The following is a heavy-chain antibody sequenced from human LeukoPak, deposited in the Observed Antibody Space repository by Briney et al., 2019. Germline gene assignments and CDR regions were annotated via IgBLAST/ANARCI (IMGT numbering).Heavy chain of an antibody. D-gene: IGHD1-14*01. V-gene: IGHV3-11*04. CDR3: ARDGVQMYEVYDS. Sequence: GGSLRLSCAASGFTFSNYYMCWIRQAPGKGLEWVSYISSSGNIIHYADSVKGRFTISRDNTKNSLFLQMNGLRAEDTAVYYCARDGVQMYEVYDSWGQGTLVTVSS. J-gene: IGHJ4*02. CDR2: ISSSGNII. CDR1: GFTFSNYY.